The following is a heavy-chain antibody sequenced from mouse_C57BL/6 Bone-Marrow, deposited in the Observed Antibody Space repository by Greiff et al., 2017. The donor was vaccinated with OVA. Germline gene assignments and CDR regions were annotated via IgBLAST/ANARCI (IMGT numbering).Heavy chain of an antibody. CDR1: GYTFTSYW. J-gene: IGHJ3*01. V-gene: IGHV1-53*01. CDR2: INPSNGGT. Sequence: VQLQQSGTELVKPGASVKLSCKASGYTFTSYWMHWVKQRPGQGLEWIGNINPSNGGTNYNEKFKSKATLTVDKSSSTAYMQLSSLTSEDSAVYYCARFNDYDGDWFAYWGQGTLVTVSA. D-gene: IGHD2-4*01. CDR3: ARFNDYDGDWFAY.